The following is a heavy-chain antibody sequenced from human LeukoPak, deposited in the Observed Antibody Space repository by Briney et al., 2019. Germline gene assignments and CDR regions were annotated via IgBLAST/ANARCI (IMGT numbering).Heavy chain of an antibody. V-gene: IGHV3-30*18. CDR3: AKDRAPYDYVWGSYRD. CDR2: ISYDGSNK. Sequence: GGSLRLSCAASGFTFSSYGMHWVRQAPGKGLEWVAVISYDGSNKYYADSVKGRFTISRDISRNTLYLQMNSLRAEDTAVYYCAKDRAPYDYVWGSYRDWGQGTLVTVSS. CDR1: GFTFSSYG. J-gene: IGHJ4*02. D-gene: IGHD3-16*02.